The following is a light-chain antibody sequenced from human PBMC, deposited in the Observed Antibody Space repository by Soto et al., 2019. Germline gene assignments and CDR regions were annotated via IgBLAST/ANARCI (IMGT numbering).Light chain of an antibody. CDR2: ATS. V-gene: IGKV3-20*01. CDR1: QSVGSTY. J-gene: IGKJ1*01. Sequence: ETVLSQSPGTLSLSAGERATLSCRTSQSVGSTYLAWYQQKPGQAPRLLIYATSSRATGIPDRFSGSGSGTDFTLAISRLEPEYFAVYYCQQYSSSPKTFGQGTKVDIK. CDR3: QQYSSSPKT.